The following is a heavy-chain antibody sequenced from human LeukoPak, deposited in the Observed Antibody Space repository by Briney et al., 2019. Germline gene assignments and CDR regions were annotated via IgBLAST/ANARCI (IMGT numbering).Heavy chain of an antibody. CDR3: TRGAGYSGYDLVENYFDY. D-gene: IGHD5-12*01. CDR1: GGSISGHY. Sequence: PSETLSLTCTVSGGSISGHYWSWIRQPPGKGLEGIGYIYYSGSTNYNPSLKSRVTISVDTSKNQFSLKLSSVTAADTAVYYCTRGAGYSGYDLVENYFDYWGQGTLVTVSS. V-gene: IGHV4-59*11. J-gene: IGHJ4*02. CDR2: IYYSGST.